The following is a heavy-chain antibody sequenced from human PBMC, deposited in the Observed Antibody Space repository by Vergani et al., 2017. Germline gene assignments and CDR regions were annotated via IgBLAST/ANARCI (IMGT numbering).Heavy chain of an antibody. D-gene: IGHD7-27*01. V-gene: IGHV1-69*17. J-gene: IGHJ2*01. CDR1: GGTFSSYA. CDR3: ARSDDANWGKAQPIDYWYFDL. Sequence: QVQLVQSGAEVKKPGSSVKVSCKASGGTFSSYAISWVRQAPGQGLEWMVGIIPIFGIANYAQKFQGRVTITADKSTSTAYMELSSLRSEDTAVYYCARSDDANWGKAQPIDYWYFDLWGRGTLVTVSS. CDR2: IIPIFGIA.